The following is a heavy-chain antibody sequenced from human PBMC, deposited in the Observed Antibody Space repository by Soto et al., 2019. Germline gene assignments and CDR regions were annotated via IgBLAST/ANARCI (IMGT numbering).Heavy chain of an antibody. Sequence: QVQLVQSGAEERKPGSSVKVSCKASGGTFSRHAISWVRQAPGQGLEWMGGIIPIFGTANHAQKFQGRVTIIEDESTSTVYMELSSLRSEDTAMYYCARGWGYDSNDYYYAYWGQGTLVIVSS. V-gene: IGHV1-69*01. CDR2: IIPIFGTA. CDR1: GGTFSRHA. J-gene: IGHJ4*02. D-gene: IGHD3-22*01. CDR3: ARGWGYDSNDYYYAY.